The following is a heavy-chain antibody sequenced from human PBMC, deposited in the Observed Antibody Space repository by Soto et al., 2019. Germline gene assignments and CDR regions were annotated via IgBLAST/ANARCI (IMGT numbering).Heavy chain of an antibody. CDR3: ARDFLDKASNWFDP. Sequence: GGSLRLSCAASGFTFRSYAMHWVRQAPGKGLEWVAVISKNGGEIHYTDSVKGRFTISRDNSRNTLYLQMNSPRVEDTAVYYCARDFLDKASNWFDPWGQGALVTVS. CDR2: ISKNGGEI. V-gene: IGHV3-30-3*01. J-gene: IGHJ5*02. D-gene: IGHD3-3*01. CDR1: GFTFRSYA.